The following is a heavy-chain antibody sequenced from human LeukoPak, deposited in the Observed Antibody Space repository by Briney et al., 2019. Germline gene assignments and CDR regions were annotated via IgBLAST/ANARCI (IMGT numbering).Heavy chain of an antibody. V-gene: IGHV4-30-4*01. Sequence: PSQTLSLTCTVSGASISSGDYHWNWIRQPPGKGLEWIGFIHDSGSTYYNPSLKSRVSISRHMSKNQLSVMLSSVTAADTAVYYCARGLGAGNYYYGWCDPWRQGTLVSVSS. J-gene: IGHJ5*02. CDR1: GASISSGDYH. CDR2: IHDSGST. CDR3: ARGLGAGNYYYGWCDP. D-gene: IGHD3-10*01.